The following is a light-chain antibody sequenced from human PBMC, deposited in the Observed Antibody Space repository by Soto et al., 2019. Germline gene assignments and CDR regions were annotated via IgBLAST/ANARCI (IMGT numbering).Light chain of an antibody. CDR2: KAS. CDR3: QQRGT. CDR1: QSISSW. Sequence: DIKMTQSPSTLSASVGDRVTITCRASQSISSWLAWYQQKPGKAPKLLIYKASSLESGVPSRFSGSGSGTEFTLTISSRQPDDIATDYCQQRGTYGQGTKVDIK. J-gene: IGKJ1*01. V-gene: IGKV1-5*03.